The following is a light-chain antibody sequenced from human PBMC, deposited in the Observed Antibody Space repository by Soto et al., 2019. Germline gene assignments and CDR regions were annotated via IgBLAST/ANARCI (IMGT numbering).Light chain of an antibody. CDR1: SSDVGGYDY. V-gene: IGLV2-14*01. CDR2: DVS. J-gene: IGLJ2*01. CDR3: NLYTSSSTVA. Sequence: QSVLTQPASVSESPGQSVTISCTGTSSDVGGYDYVSWYQQHPGKAPQLLIYDVSIRPSGVSDRFSGSKSGNTASLTISGLQAEDEADYYCNLYTSSSTVAFGGGTQLTVL.